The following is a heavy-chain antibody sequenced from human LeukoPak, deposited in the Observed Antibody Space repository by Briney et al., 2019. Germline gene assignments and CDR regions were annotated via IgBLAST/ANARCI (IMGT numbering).Heavy chain of an antibody. CDR3: ARARRYYGSGLPSDY. J-gene: IGHJ4*02. CDR2: INHSGST. Sequence: KPSETLSLTCAVYGGSFSGYYWSWIRQPPGKGLEWIGEINHSGSTNYNPSLKSRVTISVDTSKNQFPLKLSSVTAADTAVYYCARARRYYGSGLPSDYWGQGTLVTVSS. CDR1: GGSFSGYY. V-gene: IGHV4-34*01. D-gene: IGHD3-10*01.